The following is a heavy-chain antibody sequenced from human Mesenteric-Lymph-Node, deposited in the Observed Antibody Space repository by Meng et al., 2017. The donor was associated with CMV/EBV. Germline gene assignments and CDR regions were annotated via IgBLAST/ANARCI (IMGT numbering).Heavy chain of an antibody. J-gene: IGHJ6*02. CDR2: ISYDGSNK. Sequence: GESLKISCAASGFTFSSYSMNWVRQAPGKGLEWVAVISYDGSNKYYADSVKGRFTISRDNSKNTLYLQMNSLRAEDTAVYYCARDRRFGGYYYYGMDVWGQGTTVTVSS. CDR3: ARDRRFGGYYYYGMDV. CDR1: GFTFSSYS. D-gene: IGHD3-10*01. V-gene: IGHV3-30*03.